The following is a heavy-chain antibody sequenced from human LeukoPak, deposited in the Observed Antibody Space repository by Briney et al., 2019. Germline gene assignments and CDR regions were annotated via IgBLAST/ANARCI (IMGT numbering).Heavy chain of an antibody. V-gene: IGHV4-31*03. D-gene: IGHD4-17*01. J-gene: IGHJ4*02. CDR2: IDYSGST. CDR1: GGSITSGAYY. CDR3: ARVPYGDYVDY. Sequence: SSETLSLTCTVSGGSITSGAYYWGWIRQHPGKGPQWIGNIDYSGSTYYNPSLKSRVTILMATSRNQFSLKLTSLTAADPAVYYCARVPYGDYVDYWGQGNLVTVSS.